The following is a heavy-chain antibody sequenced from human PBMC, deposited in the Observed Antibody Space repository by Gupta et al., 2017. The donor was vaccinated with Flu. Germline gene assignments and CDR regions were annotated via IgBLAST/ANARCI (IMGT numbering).Heavy chain of an antibody. CDR1: GFRFNTAW. CDR2: IKSKLNGETI. Sequence: EVQLVESGGGLVTPGGSLRLSCAASGFRFNTAWMTWVRPAPGKGLEWVGRIKSKLNGETIDYAAPVKGRFTISRDDSKNLLYLQLTSLRVEDTAVYYCTTDPSGYNAIWYLDVWGQGTTVTVSS. J-gene: IGHJ6*02. CDR3: TTDPSGYNAIWYLDV. V-gene: IGHV3-15*01. D-gene: IGHD1-1*01.